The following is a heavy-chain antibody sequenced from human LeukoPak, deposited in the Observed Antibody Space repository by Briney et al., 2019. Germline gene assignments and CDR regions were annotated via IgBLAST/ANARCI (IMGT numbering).Heavy chain of an antibody. Sequence: PGRSLRLSCTPSGFIFSEYGIHWVRQAPGKRLEWVAVIWYDGSYKHYVDSVKGRFTISRDNSKNTVYLQMNRLRVEDTAVYFCAKDGQGRGYYYLDYWGQGTLVTVSS. V-gene: IGHV3-33*06. D-gene: IGHD3-3*01. CDR1: GFIFSEYG. CDR3: AKDGQGRGYYYLDY. J-gene: IGHJ4*02. CDR2: IWYDGSYK.